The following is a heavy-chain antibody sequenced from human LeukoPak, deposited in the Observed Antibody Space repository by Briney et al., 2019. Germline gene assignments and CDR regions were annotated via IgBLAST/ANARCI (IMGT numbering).Heavy chain of an antibody. Sequence: SETRSLTCDVSGGSISRTNWWSWVRQSPGQGLEWIGEISLSGHTNYNPSLQSRVTMSLDESKNQVSLDLASVTDADTAVYYCSRESGAFSPFGYWGQGTLVTVHS. CDR3: SRESGAFSPFGY. D-gene: IGHD1-26*01. CDR2: ISLSGHT. J-gene: IGHJ4*02. CDR1: GGSISRTNW. V-gene: IGHV4-4*02.